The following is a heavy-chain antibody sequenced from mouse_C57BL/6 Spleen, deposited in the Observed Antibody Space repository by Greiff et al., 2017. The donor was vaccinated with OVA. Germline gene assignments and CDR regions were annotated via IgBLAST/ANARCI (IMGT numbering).Heavy chain of an antibody. Sequence: QVQLQQPGTELVKPGASVKLSCKASGYTFTSYWMHWVKQRPGQGLEWIGNINPSNGGTNYNEKFKSKATLTVDKSSSTAYMQLSSLTSEDSAVYYCARKGETYGNCPYAMDYWGQGTSVTVSS. D-gene: IGHD2-1*01. CDR3: ARKGETYGNCPYAMDY. CDR1: GYTFTSYW. V-gene: IGHV1-53*01. J-gene: IGHJ4*01. CDR2: INPSNGGT.